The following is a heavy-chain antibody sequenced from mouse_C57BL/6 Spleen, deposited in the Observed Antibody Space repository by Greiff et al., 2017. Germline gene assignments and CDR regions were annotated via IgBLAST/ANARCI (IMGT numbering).Heavy chain of an antibody. CDR3: ARPWDY. V-gene: IGHV1-69*01. Sequence: QVQLQQPGAELVMPGASVKLSCKASGYTFTSYWMHWVKQRPGQGLEWIGKIDPSDSYTNYNQKFKGKSTLTVDRSSNTAYMQLSSLTSEDSAVYYCARPWDYWGQGTSVTVSS. CDR2: IDPSDSYT. J-gene: IGHJ4*01. CDR1: GYTFTSYW.